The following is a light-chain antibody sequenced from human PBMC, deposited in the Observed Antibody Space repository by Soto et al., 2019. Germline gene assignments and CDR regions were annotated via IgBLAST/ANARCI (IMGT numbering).Light chain of an antibody. Sequence: DVQLTQSPSSLSASVGDRVTITCRASQNINTYLNWYQHKPGKAPNLLIFGASTVHSAVPLRFRGSGSGTDFSLIISSLESEDCATYYFQESYSTRCTFGQGTKLEI. CDR2: GAS. V-gene: IGKV1-39*01. J-gene: IGKJ2*01. CDR3: QESYSTRCT. CDR1: QNINTY.